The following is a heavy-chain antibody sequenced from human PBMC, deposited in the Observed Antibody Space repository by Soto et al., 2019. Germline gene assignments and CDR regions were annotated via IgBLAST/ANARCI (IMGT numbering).Heavy chain of an antibody. V-gene: IGHV1-2*02. CDR2: INPNSGGT. CDR3: ARSARRITIFGLVISDSDPHYTDY. Sequence: GASVKVSCKASGYTFTGYYMHWVRQAPGQGLEWMGWINPNSGGTNYAQKFQGRVTMTRDTSISTAYMELSRLRSDDTAVYYCARSARRITIFGLVISDSDPHYTDYSGPAPLLTVST. D-gene: IGHD3-3*01. J-gene: IGHJ4*02. CDR1: GYTFTGYY.